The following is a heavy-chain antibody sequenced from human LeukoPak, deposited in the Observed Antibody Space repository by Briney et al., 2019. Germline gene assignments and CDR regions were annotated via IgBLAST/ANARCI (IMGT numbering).Heavy chain of an antibody. J-gene: IGHJ4*02. D-gene: IGHD6-6*01. CDR1: GFTFSSYA. V-gene: IGHV3-23*01. Sequence: GGSLRLSCAASGFTFSSYAMSWVRQAPGKRLEWVSAISGSGGSTDYADSVKGRFTISRDNSKNTLYLQMNSLRADDTAVYYCAKDGPALYSSSSHWGQGTLVTVSS. CDR3: AKDGPALYSSSSH. CDR2: ISGSGGST.